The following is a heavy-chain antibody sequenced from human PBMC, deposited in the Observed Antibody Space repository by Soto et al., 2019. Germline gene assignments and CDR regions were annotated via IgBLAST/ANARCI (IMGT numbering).Heavy chain of an antibody. CDR2: IYYSGSM. Sequence: SETLSLTCTVSGGSINSYYWTWIRQPPGKGLEWIGYIYYSGSMKYNPSLKSRVTISVDTSKNQFSLKLSSVTAADTAVYYCARHRDITASATGFDYWGQGTRVTSPQ. CDR3: ARHRDITASATGFDY. D-gene: IGHD6-13*01. CDR1: GGSINSYY. J-gene: IGHJ4*02. V-gene: IGHV4-59*08.